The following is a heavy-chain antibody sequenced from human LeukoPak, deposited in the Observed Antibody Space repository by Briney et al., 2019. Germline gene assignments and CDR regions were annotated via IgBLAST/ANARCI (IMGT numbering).Heavy chain of an antibody. Sequence: PGGSLRLSCAASGFTVSSNYMSWVRQAPGKGLEWVSSISSSSSYIYYADSVKGRFTISRDNAKNPLYLQMNSLRAEDTAVYYCARGVGYDFWSGYLYYFDYWGQGTLVTVSS. V-gene: IGHV3-21*01. CDR3: ARGVGYDFWSGYLYYFDY. CDR2: ISSSSSYI. CDR1: GFTVSSNY. D-gene: IGHD3-3*01. J-gene: IGHJ4*02.